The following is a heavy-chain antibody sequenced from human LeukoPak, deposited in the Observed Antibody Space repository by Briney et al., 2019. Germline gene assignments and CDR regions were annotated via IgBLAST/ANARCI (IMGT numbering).Heavy chain of an antibody. D-gene: IGHD3-10*01. Sequence: SETLSLTCTVSGGSISSSSYYWGWIRQPPGKGLEWIGSIYYSGSTYYNPSLKSRVTISVDTSKNQFSLKLSSVTAADTAVYYCARVGLLWFGEFLDAFDIWGQGTMVTVSS. CDR2: IYYSGST. CDR1: GGSISSSSYY. CDR3: ARVGLLWFGEFLDAFDI. V-gene: IGHV4-39*07. J-gene: IGHJ3*02.